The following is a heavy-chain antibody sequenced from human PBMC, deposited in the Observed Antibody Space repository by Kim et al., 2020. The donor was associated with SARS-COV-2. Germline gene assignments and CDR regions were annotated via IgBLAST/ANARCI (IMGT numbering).Heavy chain of an antibody. J-gene: IGHJ4*02. D-gene: IGHD3-10*01. Sequence: SETLSLTCAVSGYSINNSNWWGWIRQPPGKGLEWIGYIFYTGTTYYNPFLKSRVTMSVDTSKNQFSLKLSSVTAVDTAVYYCARNSHNSGSYSKWGQGTLVTVSS. CDR1: GYSINNSNW. CDR3: ARNSHNSGSYSK. CDR2: IFYTGTT. V-gene: IGHV4-28*01.